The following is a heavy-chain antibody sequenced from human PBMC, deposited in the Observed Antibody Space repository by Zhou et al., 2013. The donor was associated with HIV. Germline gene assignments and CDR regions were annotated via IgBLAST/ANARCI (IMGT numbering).Heavy chain of an antibody. Sequence: QVQLVQSESEVKWPGASLKVSCKASGYTFTGYYIHWVRQAPGQGLEWMGWVNPYNGDTDYAQRFQDRVTMTRDTSINTAYMELSSLTSEDTAVYYCARDGGRTSYRWGLDYWGQGTLVTVSS. CDR3: ARDGGRTSYRWGLDY. V-gene: IGHV1-2*02. D-gene: IGHD3-16*02. J-gene: IGHJ4*02. CDR1: GYTFTGYY. CDR2: VNPYNGDT.